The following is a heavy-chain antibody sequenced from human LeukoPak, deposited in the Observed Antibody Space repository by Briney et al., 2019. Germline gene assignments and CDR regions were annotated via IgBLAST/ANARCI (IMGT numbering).Heavy chain of an antibody. J-gene: IGHJ5*02. CDR3: ARYQDIVATIGGWFDP. Sequence: SETLSLTCTVSGGSISSYYWSWIRQPAGKGLEWIGRIYTSGSTNYNPSLKSRVTMSVDTSKNQFSLKLSSVTPADPAVYYCARYQDIVATIGGWFDPWGQGTPVTVSS. V-gene: IGHV4-4*07. D-gene: IGHD5-12*01. CDR1: GGSISSYY. CDR2: IYTSGST.